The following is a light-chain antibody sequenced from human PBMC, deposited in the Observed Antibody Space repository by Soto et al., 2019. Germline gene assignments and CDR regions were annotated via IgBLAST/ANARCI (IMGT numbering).Light chain of an antibody. J-gene: IGKJ5*01. CDR3: QQLNSFPIT. Sequence: DIQLTQSPSFLSASVGDRVTITCRASQGSNNFLGWYQQKPGKGPKLLIYAASALQSGIPSRFRGSGSGTEFTLTITSLQPEDFATYFCQQLNSFPITFGQGTRLHIK. CDR1: QGSNNF. CDR2: AAS. V-gene: IGKV1-9*01.